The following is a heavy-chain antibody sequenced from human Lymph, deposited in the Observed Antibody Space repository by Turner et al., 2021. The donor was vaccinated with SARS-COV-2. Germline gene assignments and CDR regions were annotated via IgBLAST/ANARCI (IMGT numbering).Heavy chain of an antibody. CDR2: IYSGGTT. Sequence: EVQLVETGGGLIQPGGSLILSCAASGIIVSRNYMNWVRQAPGKGLEWFSVIYSGGTTYYADSVKGRFTISRDNSKNTLYLQMNSLRVEDTAVYYCARDLGTYGMDVWGQGTTVTVSS. J-gene: IGHJ6*02. CDR1: GIIVSRNY. D-gene: IGHD6-13*01. V-gene: IGHV3-53*02. CDR3: ARDLGTYGMDV.